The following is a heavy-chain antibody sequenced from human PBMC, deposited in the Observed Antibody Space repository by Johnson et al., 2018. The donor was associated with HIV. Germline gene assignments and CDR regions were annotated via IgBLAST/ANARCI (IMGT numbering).Heavy chain of an antibody. V-gene: IGHV3-30*03. CDR3: ARGGRYSESVNDAHDI. CDR1: GFTFNNYG. D-gene: IGHD1-26*01. CDR2: ISFDGSNK. Sequence: QEQLVESGGGVVQPGRSLRLSCAASGFTFNNYGMHWVRQAPGKGLEWVAVISFDGSNKYYADSAKGRFTISRDNAENTLHLEMNSLRGEDTAVYYCARGGRYSESVNDAHDIWGQGTKVTVSS. J-gene: IGHJ3*02.